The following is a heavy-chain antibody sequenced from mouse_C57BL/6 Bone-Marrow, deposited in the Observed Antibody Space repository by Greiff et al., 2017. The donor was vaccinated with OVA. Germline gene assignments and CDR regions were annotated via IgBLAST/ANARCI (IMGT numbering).Heavy chain of an antibody. V-gene: IGHV1-18*01. D-gene: IGHD1-1*01. Sequence: VQLQQSGPELVKPGASVKIPCKASGYTFTDYNMDWVKQSHGKSLEWIGDINPNNGGTIYNQKFKGKATLTVDKSSSTAYMELRSLTSEDTAVYYWARRRGYGGSYGGDYWGQGTSVTVSS. CDR1: GYTFTDYN. CDR3: ARRRGYGGSYGGDY. CDR2: INPNNGGT. J-gene: IGHJ4*01.